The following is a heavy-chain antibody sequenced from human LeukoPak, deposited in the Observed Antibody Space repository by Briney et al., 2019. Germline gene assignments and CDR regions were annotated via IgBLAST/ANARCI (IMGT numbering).Heavy chain of an antibody. V-gene: IGHV4-34*01. J-gene: IGHJ3*02. Sequence: SETLSLTCAVYGGSFSGYYWSWIRQPPGKGLEWIGEINHSGSTSYNPSLKSRVTISVDTSKNQFSLKLSSVTAADTAVYYCARKRVIVATLRAQRSPFFDIWGQGTMVTVSS. CDR3: ARKRVIVATLRAQRSPFFDI. CDR2: INHSGST. D-gene: IGHD5-12*01. CDR1: GGSFSGYY.